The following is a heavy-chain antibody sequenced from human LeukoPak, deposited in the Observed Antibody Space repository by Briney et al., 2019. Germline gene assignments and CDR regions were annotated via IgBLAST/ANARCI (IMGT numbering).Heavy chain of an antibody. CDR1: GFTFSTYW. D-gene: IGHD5-18*01. Sequence: QTGGSLRLSCAASGFTFSTYWMHWARQAPGKGLVWVSRINSNGNTTPYADSVKGRFTISRDNAKNTLFLQMNSLRAEDTAVYYCARGGGNSYAPVDYWGQGTLVTVSS. J-gene: IGHJ4*02. CDR3: ARGGGNSYAPVDY. V-gene: IGHV3-74*01. CDR2: INSNGNTT.